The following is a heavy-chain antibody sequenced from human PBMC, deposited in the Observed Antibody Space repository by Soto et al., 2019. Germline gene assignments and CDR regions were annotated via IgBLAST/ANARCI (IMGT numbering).Heavy chain of an antibody. D-gene: IGHD3-22*01. V-gene: IGHV4-34*01. J-gene: IGHJ4*02. CDR3: ARYYYDSSGVDY. Sequence: QVQLQQWGAGLLKPSETLSLTCAVYGGSFSGYYWSWIRQPPGKGLEWIGEINHSGSTNYNPSLKSRVTISVDTSKNQFSLKLSSVTAADTAVYYCARYYYDSSGVDYWGQGTLVTVSS. CDR2: INHSGST. CDR1: GGSFSGYY.